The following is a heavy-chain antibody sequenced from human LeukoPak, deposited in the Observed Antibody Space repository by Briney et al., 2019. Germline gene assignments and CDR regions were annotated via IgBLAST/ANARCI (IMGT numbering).Heavy chain of an antibody. Sequence: GGSLRLSCAASGFTFSSYEMNWVRQAPGKGLEWVSYISSSGSTIYYADSVKGRFTISRDNAKNSLYLQMNSLRAEDTAVYYCAELGITMIGGVWGRGTTVTVSS. CDR1: GFTFSSYE. D-gene: IGHD3-10*02. CDR2: ISSSGSTI. V-gene: IGHV3-48*03. J-gene: IGHJ6*04. CDR3: AELGITMIGGV.